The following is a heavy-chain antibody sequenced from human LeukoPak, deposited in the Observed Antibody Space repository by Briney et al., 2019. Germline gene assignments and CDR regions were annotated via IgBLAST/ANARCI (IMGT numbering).Heavy chain of an antibody. Sequence: GGSLRLSCAASGFTFDDYAMRWVRQAPGKGLEWVSGISWNSGSIGYADSVKGRFTISRDNAKNSLYLQMNSLRAEDTALYYCAKVNIVGATNDAFDIWGQGTMVTVSS. V-gene: IGHV3-9*01. CDR3: AKVNIVGATNDAFDI. J-gene: IGHJ3*02. D-gene: IGHD1-26*01. CDR2: ISWNSGSI. CDR1: GFTFDDYA.